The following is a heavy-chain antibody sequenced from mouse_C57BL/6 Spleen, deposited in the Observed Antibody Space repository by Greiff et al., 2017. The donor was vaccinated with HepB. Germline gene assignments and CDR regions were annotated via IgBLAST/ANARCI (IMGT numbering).Heavy chain of an antibody. CDR2: IYPGDGDT. D-gene: IGHD1-1*01. Sequence: QVQLQQSGPELVKPGASVKISCKASGYAFSSSWMNWVKQRPGKGLEWIGRIYPGDGDTNYNGKFKGKATLTADKSSSTAYMQLSSLTSEDSAVYFCARNYYGSSVYAMDYWGQGTSVTVSS. J-gene: IGHJ4*01. CDR1: GYAFSSSW. CDR3: ARNYYGSSVYAMDY. V-gene: IGHV1-82*01.